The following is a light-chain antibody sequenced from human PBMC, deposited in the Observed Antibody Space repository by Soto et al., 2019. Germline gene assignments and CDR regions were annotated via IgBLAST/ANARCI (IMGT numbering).Light chain of an antibody. V-gene: IGLV1-47*01. CDR3: AAGADSRSGAV. J-gene: IGLJ7*01. CDR2: KDS. Sequence: QSALTQPPSASGTPGQRVTISCSGSRSNIGSSNVYWYQQLPGTAPKLLIYKDSQRPSWVPDRLSGSKSGTSASLAISGLRAEDEAEYYCAAGADSRSGAVFGGGTQLTVL. CDR1: RSNIGSSN.